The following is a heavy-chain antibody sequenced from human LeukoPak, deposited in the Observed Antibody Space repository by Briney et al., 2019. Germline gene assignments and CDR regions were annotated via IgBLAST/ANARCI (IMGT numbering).Heavy chain of an antibody. CDR3: ARGGYTSYYYYMDV. V-gene: IGHV4-59*01. CDR1: GGSISSYY. D-gene: IGHD5-18*01. J-gene: IGHJ6*03. Sequence: SETLSLTCTVSGGSISSYYWSWIRQPPGKGLEWVGYIYYSGSTNYNPSLKSRVTISVDTSKNQFSLKLSSVTAADTAVYYCARGGYTSYYYYMDVWGEGTTVTVSS. CDR2: IYYSGST.